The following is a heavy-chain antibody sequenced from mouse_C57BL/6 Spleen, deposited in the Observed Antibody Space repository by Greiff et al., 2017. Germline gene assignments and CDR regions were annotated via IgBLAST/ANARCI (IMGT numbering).Heavy chain of an antibody. J-gene: IGHJ2*01. CDR3: TRQAYDGYSLFDY. Sequence: VKLQESGAELVRPGASVTLSCKASGYTFTDYEMHWVKQTPVHGLEWIGAIDPETGGTAYNQKFKGKAILTADKSSSTAYMELRSLTSEDSAVYYCTRQAYDGYSLFDYWGQGTTLTVSS. V-gene: IGHV1-15*01. D-gene: IGHD2-3*01. CDR1: GYTFTDYE. CDR2: IDPETGGT.